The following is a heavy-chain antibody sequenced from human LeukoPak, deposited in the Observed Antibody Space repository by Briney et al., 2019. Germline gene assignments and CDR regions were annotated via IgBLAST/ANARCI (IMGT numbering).Heavy chain of an antibody. Sequence: PSETLSLTCTVSGGSISSYYWSWIRQPPGKGLEWIGEINHSGSTNYNPSLKSRVTISVDTSKNQFSLKLSSVTAADTAVYYCARVVKNYDFWSGYYRGTFDYWGQGTLVTVSS. CDR1: GGSISSYY. CDR3: ARVVKNYDFWSGYYRGTFDY. V-gene: IGHV4-34*01. D-gene: IGHD3-3*01. J-gene: IGHJ4*02. CDR2: INHSGST.